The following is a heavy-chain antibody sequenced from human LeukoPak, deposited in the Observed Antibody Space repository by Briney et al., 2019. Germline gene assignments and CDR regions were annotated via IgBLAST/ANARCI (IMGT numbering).Heavy chain of an antibody. CDR2: ISSISSII. D-gene: IGHD6-13*01. CDR1: GFTFSTYS. J-gene: IGHJ4*02. V-gene: IGHV3-48*01. CDR3: ARSRPGTEAGQPNFDY. Sequence: GGSLRLSGAASGFTFSTYSMGWVRQAPGKGLEWVSYISSISSIIYYADSVKGRFTISRDNAKSSLYLQMNSLRAEDTAVYYCARSRPGTEAGQPNFDYWGQGTLVTVSS.